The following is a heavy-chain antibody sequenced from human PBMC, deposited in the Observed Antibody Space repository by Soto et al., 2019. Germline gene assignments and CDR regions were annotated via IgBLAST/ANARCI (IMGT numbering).Heavy chain of an antibody. Sequence: PGGSLRLSCAASGFTFDDYAMHWVRQAPGKGLEWVSGISWNSGSIGYADSVKGRFTISRDNAKNSLYLQMNSLRAEDTALYYCAKDKGWGLPAAEYYFDYWGQGTLVTVSS. J-gene: IGHJ4*02. V-gene: IGHV3-9*01. D-gene: IGHD2-2*01. CDR1: GFTFDDYA. CDR3: AKDKGWGLPAAEYYFDY. CDR2: ISWNSGSI.